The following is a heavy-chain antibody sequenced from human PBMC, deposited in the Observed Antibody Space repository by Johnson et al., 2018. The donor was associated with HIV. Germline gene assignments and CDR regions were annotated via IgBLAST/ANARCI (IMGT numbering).Heavy chain of an antibody. J-gene: IGHJ3*02. D-gene: IGHD5-18*01. CDR1: GFTFSSYA. V-gene: IGHV3-30-3*01. CDR2: ISFDGSNT. Sequence: QVQLVESGGGVVQPGRSLRLSCAASGFTFSSYAMHWVRRAPGKGLEWVAVISFDGSNTYYADSVKGRFTISRDNSKNTLYQQMTSLRAEDTAVYYCARPGDTTMVSAFDIWGQGTMVTISS. CDR3: ARPGDTTMVSAFDI.